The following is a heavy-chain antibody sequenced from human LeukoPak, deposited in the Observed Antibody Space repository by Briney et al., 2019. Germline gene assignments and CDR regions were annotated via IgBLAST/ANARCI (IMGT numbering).Heavy chain of an antibody. J-gene: IGHJ3*02. Sequence: ASVKVSCKASGYTFTSYYMHWVRQAPGQGLEWMGIINPTGGSTSYAQKFQGRVTMTTDTSTSTAYMELRSLRSDDTAVYYCARDLGYYYDSSGYYSDAFDIWGQGTMVTVSS. CDR1: GYTFTSYY. CDR2: INPTGGST. D-gene: IGHD3-22*01. CDR3: ARDLGYYYDSSGYYSDAFDI. V-gene: IGHV1-46*01.